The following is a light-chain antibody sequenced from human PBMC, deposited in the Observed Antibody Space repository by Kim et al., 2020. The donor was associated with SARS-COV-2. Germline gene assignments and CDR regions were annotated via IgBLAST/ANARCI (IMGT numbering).Light chain of an antibody. CDR2: SNN. J-gene: IGLJ2*01. V-gene: IGLV1-44*01. Sequence: QMVTNACSENSSTIGSNPVTWYQQLPGTAPKLLIYSNNQRPSGVPDRFSGSKSGTSASLAISGLQSEDEADYYCAAWDDSLNGPVVFGGGTQLTVL. CDR3: AAWDDSLNGPVV. CDR1: SSTIGSNP.